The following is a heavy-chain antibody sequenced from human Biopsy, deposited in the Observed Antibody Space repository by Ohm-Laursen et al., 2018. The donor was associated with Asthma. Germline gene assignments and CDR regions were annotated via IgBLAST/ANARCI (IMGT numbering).Heavy chain of an antibody. J-gene: IGHJ5*02. CDR1: GYTFTAYY. Sequence: ASVKVSCKPSGYTFTAYYMHWVRQAPGQGLEWMGRINPNSGGTNYAQKFQGRVTMTRDTSISTAYMELSRLRSDDTAVYYCAREGITGTTAWFDPWGQGTLVTVSS. V-gene: IGHV1-2*06. CDR3: AREGITGTTAWFDP. D-gene: IGHD1-7*01. CDR2: INPNSGGT.